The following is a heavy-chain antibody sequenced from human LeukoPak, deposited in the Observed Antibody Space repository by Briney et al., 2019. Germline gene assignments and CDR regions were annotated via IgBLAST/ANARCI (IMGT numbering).Heavy chain of an antibody. D-gene: IGHD2-2*01. V-gene: IGHV1-3*01. CDR3: ARGGCSGTTCYPDY. J-gene: IGHJ4*02. CDR2: INAGNGNT. Sequence: ASVKVSCKASGYTFTSYAMHWVRQAPGQRLEWMGWINAGNGNTKYSQKFQGRVTITRDTSTSTAYMELRSLRSDDTAVFYCARGGCSGTTCYPDYWGQGTLVTVSS. CDR1: GYTFTSYA.